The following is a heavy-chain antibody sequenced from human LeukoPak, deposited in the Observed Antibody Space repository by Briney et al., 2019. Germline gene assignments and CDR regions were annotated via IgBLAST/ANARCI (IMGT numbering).Heavy chain of an antibody. CDR3: ARRTAAGFWYYCYMDV. CDR2: INHSGST. J-gene: IGHJ6*03. D-gene: IGHD6-13*01. Sequence: KSSETLSLTCAVYGGSFSGYYWSWIRQPPGKGLEWIGEINHSGSTNYNPSLKSRVTISVDTSKNQFSLKLSSVTAADTAVYYCARRTAAGFWYYCYMDVWGKGTTVTVSS. CDR1: GGSFSGYY. V-gene: IGHV4-34*01.